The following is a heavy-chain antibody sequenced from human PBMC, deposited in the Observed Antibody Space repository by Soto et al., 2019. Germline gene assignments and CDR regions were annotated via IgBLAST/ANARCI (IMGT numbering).Heavy chain of an antibody. Sequence: PGGSLRLSCAASGFTFSSYAMSWVRQAPGKGLEWVSAISGSGGSTYYADSVKGRFTISRDNSKNTLYLQMNSLRAEDTAVYYCAKDSYHSVLMVYARMGAFDLWGQGTMVTVS. J-gene: IGHJ3*01. CDR1: GFTFSSYA. CDR3: AKDSYHSVLMVYARMGAFDL. CDR2: ISGSGGST. V-gene: IGHV3-23*01. D-gene: IGHD2-8*01.